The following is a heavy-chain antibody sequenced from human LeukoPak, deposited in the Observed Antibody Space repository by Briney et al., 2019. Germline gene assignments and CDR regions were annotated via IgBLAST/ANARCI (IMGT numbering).Heavy chain of an antibody. CDR3: TRVLYSSGWYGDHY. Sequence: GGSLRLSCAASGFTFPNYWMNWVRQAPGKGLEWVSYISSSSSTIYYADSVKGRFTISRDNAKNSLYLQMNSLRAEDTAVYYCTRVLYSSGWYGDHYWGQGTLVTVSS. D-gene: IGHD6-19*01. CDR1: GFTFPNYW. V-gene: IGHV3-48*01. CDR2: ISSSSSTI. J-gene: IGHJ4*02.